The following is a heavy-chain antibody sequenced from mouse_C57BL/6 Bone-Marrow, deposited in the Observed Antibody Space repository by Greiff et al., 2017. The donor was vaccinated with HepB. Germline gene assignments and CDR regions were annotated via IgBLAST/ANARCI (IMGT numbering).Heavy chain of an antibody. Sequence: EVLLVESEGGLVQPGSSMKLSCTASGFTFSDYYMAWVRQVPEKGLEWVANINYDGSSTYYLDSLKSRFIISRDNAKNILYLQISSLKSEDTATYYCARDRGDDWGQGTSVTVSS. J-gene: IGHJ4*01. CDR2: INYDGSST. CDR3: ARDRGDD. V-gene: IGHV5-16*01. CDR1: GFTFSDYY. D-gene: IGHD3-1*01.